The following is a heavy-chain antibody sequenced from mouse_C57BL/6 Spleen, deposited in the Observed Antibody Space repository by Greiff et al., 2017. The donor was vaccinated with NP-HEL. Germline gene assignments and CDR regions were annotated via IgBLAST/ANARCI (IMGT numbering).Heavy chain of an antibody. V-gene: IGHV1-69*01. J-gene: IGHJ2*01. CDR1: GYTFTSYW. CDR3: ARRGIYYDYCDY. CDR2: IDPSDSYT. Sequence: QVQLQQPGAELVMPGASVKLSCKASGYTFTSYWMHWVKQRPGQGLEWIGEIDPSDSYTNYNQKFKGKSTLTVDKSSSTAYMQLSSLTSEDSAVYYCARRGIYYDYCDYWGQGTTLTVSA. D-gene: IGHD1-1*01.